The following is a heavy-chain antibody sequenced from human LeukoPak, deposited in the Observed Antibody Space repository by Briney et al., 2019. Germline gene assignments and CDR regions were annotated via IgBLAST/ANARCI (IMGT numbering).Heavy chain of an antibody. CDR1: GFTFSSYA. Sequence: GGSLRLSCAASGFTFSSYAMTWVRQAPGKGLEWVSTFSGSDAKTYYADSVKGRFTIFRDSSKNALFLYMDNLRAEGTAVYYCAKESSSGNYIRNRYFGMDVWGQGTTVTVSS. CDR2: FSGSDAKT. J-gene: IGHJ6*02. V-gene: IGHV3-23*01. CDR3: AKESSSGNYIRNRYFGMDV. D-gene: IGHD5-24*01.